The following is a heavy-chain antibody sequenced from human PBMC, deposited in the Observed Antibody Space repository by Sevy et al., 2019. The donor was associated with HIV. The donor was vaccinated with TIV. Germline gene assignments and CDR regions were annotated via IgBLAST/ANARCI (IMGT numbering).Heavy chain of an antibody. V-gene: IGHV3-72*01. CDR1: GFTLSDHY. J-gene: IGHJ4*02. D-gene: IGHD6-13*01. CDR3: STHASIAAAGRVFDY. Sequence: GGSLRLSCAASGFTLSDHYMEWVRQAPGKGLEWVGRTRNKADGYTTEYAASVKGRFTISRDDSENSLYLQMNSLKTEDTAVYYCSTHASIAAAGRVFDYWGQGALVTVSS. CDR2: TRNKADGYTT.